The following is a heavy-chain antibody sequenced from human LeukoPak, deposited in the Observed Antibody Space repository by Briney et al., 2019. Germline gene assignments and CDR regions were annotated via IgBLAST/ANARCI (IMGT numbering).Heavy chain of an antibody. CDR1: GFTVSSNY. V-gene: IGHV3-53*01. D-gene: IGHD5-24*01. J-gene: IGHJ4*02. Sequence: PGGSLRLSCAASGFTVSSNYMSWVRQAPGKGLEWVSVIYSGGSTGYADSVKGRFTISRDNAKNSLYLQMNSLRAEDTALYYCARDKGEMATTAFDYWGQGTLVTVSS. CDR3: ARDKGEMATTAFDY. CDR2: IYSGGST.